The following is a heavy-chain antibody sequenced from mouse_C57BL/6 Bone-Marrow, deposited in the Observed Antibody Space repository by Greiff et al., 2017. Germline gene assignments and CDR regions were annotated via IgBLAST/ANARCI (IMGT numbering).Heavy chain of an antibody. CDR2: IYPGGGYT. CDR3: AREDDGYFPV. J-gene: IGHJ1*03. CDR1: GYTFTNYW. V-gene: IGHV1-63*01. Sequence: VQLQQSGAELVRPGTSVKMSCKASGYTFTNYWIGWAKQRPGHGLEWIGDIYPGGGYTNYNEKFKGKATLTADKSSSTAYMQFSSLTSEDSAIYYCAREDDGYFPVWGTGTTVTVSS. D-gene: IGHD2-3*01.